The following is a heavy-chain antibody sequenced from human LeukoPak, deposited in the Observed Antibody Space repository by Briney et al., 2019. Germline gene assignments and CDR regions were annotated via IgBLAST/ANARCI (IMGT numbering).Heavy chain of an antibody. J-gene: IGHJ4*02. CDR3: ARRRRYYDSSGYYYYRFDY. Sequence: PSETLSLTCTVSGGSISSYYWSWIRQSPGKGLEWIGYIYYSGSTNYNPSLKSRVTISVDTSKNQFSLKLSSVTAADTAVYYCARRRRYYDSSGYYYYRFDYWGQGSLVTVSS. CDR2: IYYSGST. D-gene: IGHD3-22*01. V-gene: IGHV4-59*08. CDR1: GGSISSYY.